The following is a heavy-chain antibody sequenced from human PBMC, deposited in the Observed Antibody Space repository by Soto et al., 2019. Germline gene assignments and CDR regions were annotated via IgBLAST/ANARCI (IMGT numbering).Heavy chain of an antibody. CDR1: GYTFTSHD. D-gene: IGHD6-6*01. Sequence: QVQLVQSGTEVKTPGASVKVSCKASGYTFTSHDINWVRQATGQGLEWMGWLNPYNGKTAYAQRFQGRVTMTWNATTGTVYLELSSLRSEDTAMYYCARVSSIAARRSFDSWGQGTRVTVSS. J-gene: IGHJ4*02. CDR2: LNPYNGKT. V-gene: IGHV1-8*01. CDR3: ARVSSIAARRSFDS.